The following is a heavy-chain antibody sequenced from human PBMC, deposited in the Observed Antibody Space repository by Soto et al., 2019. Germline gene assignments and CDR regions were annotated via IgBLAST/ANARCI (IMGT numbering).Heavy chain of an antibody. CDR3: ARGRPNYSAFDS. D-gene: IGHD4-4*01. V-gene: IGHV3-74*01. J-gene: IGHJ4*02. Sequence: EVQLVESGGGLVQPGESLRLSCAASGFTFSSYWMHWIRQAPGKGLVWVSRVSSDGSSTVYANSVKGRLTISRDNAKNTPYLPMNSLSDEDTAVYYCARGRPNYSAFDSWGQGTLVTVSS. CDR2: VSSDGSST. CDR1: GFTFSSYW.